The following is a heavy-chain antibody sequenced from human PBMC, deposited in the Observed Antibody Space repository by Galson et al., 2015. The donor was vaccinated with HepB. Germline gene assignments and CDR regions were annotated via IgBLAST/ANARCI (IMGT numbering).Heavy chain of an antibody. CDR1: GFSFSSYG. CDR3: AKDAGQQQLGTAPHYYYYGMDV. V-gene: IGHV3-30*18. CDR2: ISYDGSNK. Sequence: SLRLSCAASGFSFSSYGMHWVRQAPGKGLEWVAVISYDGSNKYYADSVKGRFTISRDNSKNTLYVQMNSLRAEDTAVYYCAKDAGQQQLGTAPHYYYYGMDVWGQGTTVTVSS. D-gene: IGHD6-13*01. J-gene: IGHJ6*02.